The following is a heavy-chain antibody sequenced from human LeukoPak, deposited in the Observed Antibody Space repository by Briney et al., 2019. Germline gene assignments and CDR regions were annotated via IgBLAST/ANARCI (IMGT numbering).Heavy chain of an antibody. Sequence: SETLSLTCTVSGDSMHSYYWSWIRQPAGKGLEWIGRIYTSGSTNYNPSLKSRVTMSVDTSKNQFSLKLSSVTAADTAVYYCARDMGYDSSGYYSYDAFDIWGQGTMVTVSS. V-gene: IGHV4-4*07. CDR1: GDSMHSYY. CDR2: IYTSGST. D-gene: IGHD3-22*01. CDR3: ARDMGYDSSGYYSYDAFDI. J-gene: IGHJ3*02.